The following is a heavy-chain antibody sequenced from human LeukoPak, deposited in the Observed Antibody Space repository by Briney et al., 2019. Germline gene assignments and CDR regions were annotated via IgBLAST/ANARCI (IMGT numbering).Heavy chain of an antibody. D-gene: IGHD3-16*01. CDR1: GFTFSSYG. J-gene: IGHJ4*02. Sequence: GGSLRLSCAASGFTFSSYGMHWVRQAPGKGLEWVAVIWYDGSNKYYADSVKGRFTISRDNSKNTLYLQMNSLRAEDTAVYYCARDSRGGKYGIVDYWGQGTLVTVSS. V-gene: IGHV3-33*01. CDR2: IWYDGSNK. CDR3: ARDSRGGKYGIVDY.